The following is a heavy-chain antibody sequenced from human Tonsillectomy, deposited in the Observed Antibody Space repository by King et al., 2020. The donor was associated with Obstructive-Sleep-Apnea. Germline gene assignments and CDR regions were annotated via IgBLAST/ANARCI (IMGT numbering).Heavy chain of an antibody. D-gene: IGHD3-16*02. V-gene: IGHV3-73*01. CDR1: GFTFRGSA. CDR2: IRSKANSYAI. CDR3: TRRLIDIQYGMDV. Sequence: VQLVESGGGLVQPGGSLKLSCAASGFTFRGSAMHWVRQASGKGLEWVGRIRSKANSYAIAYAASVKGRFTISRDDSKNTAYLQMNSLKTEDTAVYYCTRRLIDIQYGMDVWGQGTTVTVSS. J-gene: IGHJ6*02.